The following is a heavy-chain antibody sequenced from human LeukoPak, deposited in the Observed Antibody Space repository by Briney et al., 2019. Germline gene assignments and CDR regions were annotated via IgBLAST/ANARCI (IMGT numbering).Heavy chain of an antibody. CDR2: INHNSGGT. CDR1: GYTLTGYY. Sequence: GASVNVSCQASGYTLTGYYMHWVRQAPGQGLEWMGWINHNSGGTNYAQKFQGRVTVTRDTSISTAYMELSRLRSDDTAVYYCAGGAAAGSNWFDPWGQGTLVTVSS. V-gene: IGHV1-2*02. CDR3: AGGAAAGSNWFDP. J-gene: IGHJ5*02. D-gene: IGHD6-13*01.